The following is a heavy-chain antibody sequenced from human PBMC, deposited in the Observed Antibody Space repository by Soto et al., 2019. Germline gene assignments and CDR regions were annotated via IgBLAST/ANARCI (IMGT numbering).Heavy chain of an antibody. Sequence: WXSVKVSCKASGYTFTTYGINWVRQAPGQGLEWMGWISDYNGNTNYAQKFQGRVTMTTDTSTSTAYLELRSLRSDDTAVYYCVRQPYGSGTYYNVYGMDVWGQGTTVTVSS. CDR2: ISDYNGNT. CDR3: VRQPYGSGTYYNVYGMDV. CDR1: GYTFTTYG. V-gene: IGHV1-18*01. J-gene: IGHJ6*02. D-gene: IGHD3-10*01.